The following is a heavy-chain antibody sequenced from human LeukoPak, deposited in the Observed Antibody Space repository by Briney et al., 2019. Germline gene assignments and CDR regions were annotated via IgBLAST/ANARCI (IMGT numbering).Heavy chain of an antibody. CDR1: GFTFSSYA. CDR2: ISGSGGST. J-gene: IGHJ3*02. D-gene: IGHD2-2*01. V-gene: IGHV3-23*01. Sequence: PGGSLRLSCAASGFTFSSYAMSWVRQAPGKGLEWVSAISGSGGSTYYADSVKGRFTISRDNSKNTLYLQMNSLRAEDTAVYYCAKDKPIIVLPTAVDAFDIWGQGTVVTVSS. CDR3: AKDKPIIVLPTAVDAFDI.